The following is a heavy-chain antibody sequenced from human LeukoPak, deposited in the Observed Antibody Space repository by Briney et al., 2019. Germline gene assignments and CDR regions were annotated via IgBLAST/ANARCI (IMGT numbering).Heavy chain of an antibody. CDR1: GYTFTSYG. V-gene: IGHV1-18*01. CDR2: ISAYNGNT. D-gene: IGHD2-2*01. CDR3: AREDCSSTSCPPYYYYGMDV. J-gene: IGHJ6*02. Sequence: GASVKVSCKASGYTFTSYGISWVRQAPGQGLEWMGWISAYNGNTNYAQKLQGRVTMTTDTSTSTAYMELRSLRSDDTAVYYCAREDCSSTSCPPYYYYGMDVWGQGTTVTVSS.